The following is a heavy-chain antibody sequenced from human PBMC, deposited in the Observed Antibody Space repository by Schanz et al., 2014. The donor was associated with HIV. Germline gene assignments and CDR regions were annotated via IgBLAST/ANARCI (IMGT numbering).Heavy chain of an antibody. J-gene: IGHJ4*02. D-gene: IGHD4-4*01. CDR1: GFTFDSQS. V-gene: IGHV3-48*02. CDR3: ARGWRENSFDY. CDR2: ISPGGDTI. Sequence: EVQLLESGGGLVKPGGSLRLSCEASGFTFDSQSMDWVRQSPGRGLEWLAYISPGGDTIYYAESVKGRFTISRDYDKSSLYLQMSSLRDDDTAVYYCARGWRENSFDYWGQGTLVTVSS.